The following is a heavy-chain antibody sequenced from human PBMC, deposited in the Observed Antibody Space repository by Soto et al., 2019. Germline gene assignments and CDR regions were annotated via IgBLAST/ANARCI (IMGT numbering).Heavy chain of an antibody. Sequence: XSVKVSCNASGYTFTSYPMHWVRQSPGQRLEWMGWINAGNGNTKYSQKFQGRVTITRDTSASTAYMELSSLRSEDTAVYYCARTAGFMPFDPWGQGTLVTVSS. D-gene: IGHD6-19*01. CDR3: ARTAGFMPFDP. CDR1: GYTFTSYP. V-gene: IGHV1-3*01. J-gene: IGHJ5*02. CDR2: INAGNGNT.